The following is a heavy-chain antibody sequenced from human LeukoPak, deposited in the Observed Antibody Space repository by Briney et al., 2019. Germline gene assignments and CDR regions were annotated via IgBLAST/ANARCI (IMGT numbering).Heavy chain of an antibody. D-gene: IGHD5-18*01. J-gene: IGHJ5*02. V-gene: IGHV3-33*01. CDR2: IWYDGGNK. CDR1: GFTFSSYG. Sequence: GGSLRLSCAASGFTFSSYGMHWVRQAPGKGLEWVAVIWYDGGNKYYADSVKGRFTISRDNSKNTLYLQMNSLRAEDTAVYYCARGGQLGSWFDPWGQGTLVTVSS. CDR3: ARGGQLGSWFDP.